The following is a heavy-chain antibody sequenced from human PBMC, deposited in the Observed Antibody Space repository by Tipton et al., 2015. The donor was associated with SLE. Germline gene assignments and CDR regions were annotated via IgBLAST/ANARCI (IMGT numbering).Heavy chain of an antibody. CDR2: INHSGST. Sequence: TLSLTCAVYGGSFSGYYWSWIRQPPGKGLEWIGEINHSGSTNYNPSLKSRVTISVDTTKNQFSLKLSSVTAADTAVYYCARGRVFGVVITRYGMDVWGQGTTVTVSS. CDR1: GGSFSGYY. CDR3: ARGRVFGVVITRYGMDV. V-gene: IGHV4-34*01. D-gene: IGHD3-3*01. J-gene: IGHJ6*02.